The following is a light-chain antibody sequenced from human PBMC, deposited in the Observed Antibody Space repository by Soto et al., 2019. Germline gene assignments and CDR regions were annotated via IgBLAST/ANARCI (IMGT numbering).Light chain of an antibody. CDR3: MQGLQTLPT. J-gene: IGKJ3*01. V-gene: IGKV2-28*01. Sequence: DIVMTQSPLSLPVTPGEPASISCRSSQSLLHSDGYNYLDWYLQKPGQSPQLLIYLTSKRASGVPDRFSGSGSGTDFILTISRVEAEDVGVYYCMQGLQTLPTFGPGTKVHIK. CDR1: QSLLHSDGYNY. CDR2: LTS.